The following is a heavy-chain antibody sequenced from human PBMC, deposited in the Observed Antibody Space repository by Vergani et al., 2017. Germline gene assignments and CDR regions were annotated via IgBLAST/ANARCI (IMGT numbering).Heavy chain of an antibody. CDR2: ISYDGSNK. J-gene: IGHJ4*02. V-gene: IGHV3-30-3*01. CDR3: AGAPSSGSGSFPYY. Sequence: QVQLVESGGGVVQPGRSLRLSCAASGFTFSSYAMHWVRQAPGKGLEWVAVISYDGSNKYYADSVKGRFTISRDNSKNTLYLQMNSLRAEDTAVYYCAGAPSSGSGSFPYYWGQGTLVTVSS. D-gene: IGHD3-10*01. CDR1: GFTFSSYA.